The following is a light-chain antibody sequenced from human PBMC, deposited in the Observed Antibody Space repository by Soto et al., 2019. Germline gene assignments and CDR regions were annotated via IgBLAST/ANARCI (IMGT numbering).Light chain of an antibody. V-gene: IGLV3-21*02. CDR2: DDN. J-gene: IGLJ3*02. CDR1: NIESKS. Sequence: SYELTQPPSVSEAPGQTARITCGGSNIESKSVHWYQQKPGQAPVLVVYDDNDRPSWIPERFSGSNSGNTATLTISRVEAGDEADYFCQVWDSSSDHPNWVFGGGTKLTVL. CDR3: QVWDSSSDHPNWV.